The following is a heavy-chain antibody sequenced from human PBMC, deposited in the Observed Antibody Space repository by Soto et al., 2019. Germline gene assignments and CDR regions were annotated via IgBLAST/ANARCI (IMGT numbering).Heavy chain of an antibody. CDR3: ARGRSSGWYFSGFDP. Sequence: SSETLSLTCAVYGGSFSGYYGSWIRQPPGKGLEWIGEINHSGSTNYNPSLKSRVTISVDTSKNQFSLKLSSVTAADTAVYYCARGRSSGWYFSGFDPWGQGTQVTVS. J-gene: IGHJ5*02. V-gene: IGHV4-34*01. CDR1: GGSFSGYY. CDR2: INHSGST. D-gene: IGHD6-19*01.